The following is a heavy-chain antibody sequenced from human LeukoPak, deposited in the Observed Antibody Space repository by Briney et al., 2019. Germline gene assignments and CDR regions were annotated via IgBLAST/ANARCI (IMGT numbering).Heavy chain of an antibody. D-gene: IGHD3-22*01. CDR3: AKGFSYYDSSGYYRERRSDAFDI. CDR1: GFTFSSYG. V-gene: IGHV3-30*18. CDR2: ISYDGSNK. Sequence: GGSLRLSCAASGFTFSSYGMHWVRQAPGKGLEWVAVISYDGSNKYYADSVKGRFTISRDNSKNTLYLQMNSLRAEDTAVYYCAKGFSYYDSSGYYRERRSDAFDIWGQGTMVTVSS. J-gene: IGHJ3*02.